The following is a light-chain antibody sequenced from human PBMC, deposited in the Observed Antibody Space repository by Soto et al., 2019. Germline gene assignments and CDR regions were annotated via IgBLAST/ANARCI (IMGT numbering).Light chain of an antibody. CDR2: DAS. J-gene: IGKJ5*01. Sequence: EIVLTQSPATLSLSPGERATLSCRASQSVSSYLAWYQQKPGQAPRLLIYDASNRATGIPARFSGSGSGTDFTLTISSLEPEDFAVDYWQQRSNWPITFGQGTRLEIK. CDR1: QSVSSY. CDR3: QQRSNWPIT. V-gene: IGKV3-11*01.